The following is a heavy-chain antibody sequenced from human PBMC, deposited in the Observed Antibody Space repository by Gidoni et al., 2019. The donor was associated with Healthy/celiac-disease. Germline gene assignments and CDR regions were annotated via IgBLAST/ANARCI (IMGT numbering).Heavy chain of an antibody. CDR1: GGSISSYY. D-gene: IGHD6-19*01. CDR2: IYYSGST. Sequence: QVQLQESGPGLVKPSETLSLTCTVSGGSISSYYWSWIRQPPGKGLEWIGYIYYSGSTNYNPSLKSRVTISVDTSKNQFSLKLSSVTAADTAVYYCARGPGQWLAYYYYGMDVWGQGTTVTVSS. J-gene: IGHJ6*02. V-gene: IGHV4-59*08. CDR3: ARGPGQWLAYYYYGMDV.